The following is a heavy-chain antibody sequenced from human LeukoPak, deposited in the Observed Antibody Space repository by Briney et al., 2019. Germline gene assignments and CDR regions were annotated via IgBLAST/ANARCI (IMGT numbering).Heavy chain of an antibody. CDR3: AKSRGESRGASNY. CDR2: ISGSGDTT. V-gene: IGHV3-23*01. J-gene: IGHJ4*02. D-gene: IGHD1-26*01. CDR1: GFTFSSYA. Sequence: GGSLRLSCAASGFTFSSYAMNWVRQAPGKGLEWVSFISGSGDTTYYADSVKGRFTISRDSSKNTLYLQMNSLRAENTAVYYCAKSRGESRGASNYWGQGTLVTVSS.